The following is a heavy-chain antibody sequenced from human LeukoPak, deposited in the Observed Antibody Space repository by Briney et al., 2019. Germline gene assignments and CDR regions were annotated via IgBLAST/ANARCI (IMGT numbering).Heavy chain of an antibody. D-gene: IGHD3-3*01. CDR2: INPNSGGT. Sequence: ASVKVSCKASGYTFTGYYMHWVRQAPGQGLEWMEWINPNSGGTNYAQKFQGRVTMTRDTSISTAYMELSRLRSDDTAVYYCARDGLWSGFDYYYMDVWGKGTTVTVSS. V-gene: IGHV1-2*02. CDR3: ARDGLWSGFDYYYMDV. J-gene: IGHJ6*03. CDR1: GYTFTGYY.